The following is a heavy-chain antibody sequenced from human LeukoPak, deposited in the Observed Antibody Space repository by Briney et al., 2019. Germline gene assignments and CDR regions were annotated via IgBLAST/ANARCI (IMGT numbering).Heavy chain of an antibody. Sequence: ASVKVSCKVSGYTLTELSMHWVRQAPGKGLEWMGGFDPEDGETIYAQKFQGRVTMTEDTSTDTAYMELSSLRSEDTAVYYCATTAPGIVGATYAFDIWGQGTMVTVSS. CDR1: GYTLTELS. J-gene: IGHJ3*02. CDR2: FDPEDGET. CDR3: ATTAPGIVGATYAFDI. V-gene: IGHV1-24*01. D-gene: IGHD1-26*01.